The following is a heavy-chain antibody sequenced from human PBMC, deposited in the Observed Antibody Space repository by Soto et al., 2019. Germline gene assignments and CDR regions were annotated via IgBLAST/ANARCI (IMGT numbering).Heavy chain of an antibody. Sequence: ESGGGLVKPGGSLRLSCVASGFTFSDSWMSWVRQAPGKGLEWVARILSETDGGTIDYAAPVEDRFTISRDDSKNMLYLQMNSLKTDDTAVYFCTTYHYIWGTYRYRWAYWGQGTLVTVSS. V-gene: IGHV3-15*01. J-gene: IGHJ4*02. CDR1: GFTFSDSW. CDR3: TTYHYIWGTYRYRWAY. CDR2: ILSETDGGTI. D-gene: IGHD3-16*02.